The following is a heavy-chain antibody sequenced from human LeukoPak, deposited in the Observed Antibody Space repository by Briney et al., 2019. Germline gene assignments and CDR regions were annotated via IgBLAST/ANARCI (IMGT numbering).Heavy chain of an antibody. CDR1: GYTFTSYA. D-gene: IGHD1-26*01. CDR2: INTNTGNP. V-gene: IGHV7-4-1*02. Sequence: ASVKVSCKASGYTFTSYAMNWVRQAPGQGLEWMGWINTNTGNPTYAQGFTGRFVFSLDTSVSTAYLQISSLKAEDTAVYYCARGLLNYYYYYYMDVWGKGTTVTVSS. J-gene: IGHJ6*03. CDR3: ARGLLNYYYYYYMDV.